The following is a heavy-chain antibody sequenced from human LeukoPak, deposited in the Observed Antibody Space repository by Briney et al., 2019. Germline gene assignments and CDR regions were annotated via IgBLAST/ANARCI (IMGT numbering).Heavy chain of an antibody. CDR3: AKQLAMAAYYYYSMAV. V-gene: IGHV3-23*01. D-gene: IGHD6-19*01. Sequence: PGGSLRLSCAASRFTFSSYAMSWVRQVPGKGLEWVSAISGSGDSTYYADSVKGRFTISRDNSKNTLYLQMNSLRAEDAAVYYRAKQLAMAAYYYYSMAVWGQGTTVTVSS. J-gene: IGHJ6*02. CDR2: ISGSGDST. CDR1: RFTFSSYA.